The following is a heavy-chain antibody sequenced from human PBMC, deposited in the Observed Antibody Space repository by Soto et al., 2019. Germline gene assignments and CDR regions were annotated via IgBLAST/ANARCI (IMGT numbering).Heavy chain of an antibody. CDR1: GFTVSSNY. CDR3: ARPRSELVPAAGYYYDYYGMDV. J-gene: IGHJ6*02. Sequence: EVQLVESGGGLIQPGGSLRLSCAASGFTVSSNYMSWVRQAPGKGLEWVSVIYSGGSTYYADSVKGRFTISRDNSKNTLYLQMNSLRAEDTAVYYCARPRSELVPAAGYYYDYYGMDVWGQGTTVTVSS. V-gene: IGHV3-53*01. D-gene: IGHD2-2*01. CDR2: IYSGGST.